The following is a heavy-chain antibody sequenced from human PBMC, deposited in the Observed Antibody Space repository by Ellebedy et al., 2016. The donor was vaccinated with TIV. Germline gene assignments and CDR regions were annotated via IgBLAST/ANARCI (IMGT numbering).Heavy chain of an antibody. CDR2: INQDGGEK. V-gene: IGHV3-7*03. CDR3: AKDHISFNQRYDSFDV. Sequence: GESLKISCAASGFTISRHWISWVRQGPGKGLEWVANINQDGGEKNYVDSVRGRFTISRDNSKNTVFLQMNSLTVEDTAVYYCAKDHISFNQRYDSFDVWGQGIMVTVSA. D-gene: IGHD3-3*01. J-gene: IGHJ3*01. CDR1: GFTISRHW.